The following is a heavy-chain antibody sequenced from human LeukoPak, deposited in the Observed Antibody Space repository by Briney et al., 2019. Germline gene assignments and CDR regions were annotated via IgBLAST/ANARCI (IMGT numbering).Heavy chain of an antibody. CDR1: GFSLSTSPMR. CDR2: IDWDDDK. V-gene: IGHV2-70*04. J-gene: IGHJ3*02. CDR3: ARSPDWQRWEGGGFDI. Sequence: SGPALVKPTQTLTLTCSFSGFSLSTSPMRVSWIRQPPGKALEWLARIDWDDDKFYSTSLKTRLTISKDTSKNQVVLTMTNVDPVDTATYYCARSPDWQRWEGGGFDIWGQGTVVRVSS. D-gene: IGHD5-12*01.